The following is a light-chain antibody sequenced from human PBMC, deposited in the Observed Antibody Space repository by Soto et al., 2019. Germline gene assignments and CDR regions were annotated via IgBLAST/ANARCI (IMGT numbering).Light chain of an antibody. Sequence: QSVLTQPASVSGSPGQSITISCTGTSSDVGGYNYISWYQQHPGKAPKLMIYDVSNRPSGVSNRFSGSKSGNTASLTISGLQAEDEADYYCSSYTTDSTLVFGGGTQLTVL. CDR1: SSDVGGYNY. V-gene: IGLV2-14*01. J-gene: IGLJ2*01. CDR2: DVS. CDR3: SSYTTDSTLV.